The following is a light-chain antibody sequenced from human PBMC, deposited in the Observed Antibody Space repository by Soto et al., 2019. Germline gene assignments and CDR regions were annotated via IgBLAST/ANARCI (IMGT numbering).Light chain of an antibody. CDR2: LAS. CDR1: QSLLHSNGYNY. CDR3: MQLLHPPLT. J-gene: IGKJ4*01. V-gene: IGKV2-28*01. Sequence: VMTQSTPSLPVTPGEPASISCRSSQSLLHSNGYNYLAWFLQKAGQSPQLLIYLASSRASGVPDRFSGSGSGTDFTLEISSVEAEDVGIYYCMQLLHPPLTFGGGTKVDIK.